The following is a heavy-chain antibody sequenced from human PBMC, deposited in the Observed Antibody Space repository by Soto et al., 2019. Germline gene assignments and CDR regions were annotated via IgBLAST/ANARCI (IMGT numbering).Heavy chain of an antibody. Sequence: ASVKVSCKASGYTFTGYYMHWVRQAPGQGLEWMGWINPNSGGTNYAQKFQGRVTMTRDTSISTAYMELSRLRSDDTAVYYCASWESVVVPAVIGEWGNWLDPWGQGTLVTVSS. J-gene: IGHJ5*02. D-gene: IGHD2-2*02. CDR3: ASWESVVVPAVIGEWGNWLDP. V-gene: IGHV1-2*02. CDR1: GYTFTGYY. CDR2: INPNSGGT.